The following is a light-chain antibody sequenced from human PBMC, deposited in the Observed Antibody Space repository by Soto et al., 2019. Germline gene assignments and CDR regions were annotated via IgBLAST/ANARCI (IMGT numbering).Light chain of an antibody. V-gene: IGKV3-15*01. Sequence: EIVMTQSPATLSVSPGERATLSCRASQSVTSNSAWYQQKHGQAPRLLIYVASTMATGIPARFSGSGSGTEFTLTIRSLQSEDFAVYYCQQYNNWPPITFGGGTKVEIK. J-gene: IGKJ4*01. CDR1: QSVTSN. CDR3: QQYNNWPPIT. CDR2: VAS.